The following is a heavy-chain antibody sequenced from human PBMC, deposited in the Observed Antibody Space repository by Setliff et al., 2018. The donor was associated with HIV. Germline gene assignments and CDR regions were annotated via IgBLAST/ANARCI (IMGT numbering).Heavy chain of an antibody. Sequence: SVKVSCKASGGTFSNYALNWVRQAPGQGLEWMGGIMPIVGTASYTQKFTDRVTITAADSTTTSYMDVSNLISEDTAVYYCARALSGSYWAGNLLCWGQGTLITVSS. V-gene: IGHV1-69*13. J-gene: IGHJ1*01. CDR3: ARALSGSYWAGNLLC. CDR1: GGTFSNYA. CDR2: IMPIVGTA. D-gene: IGHD1-26*01.